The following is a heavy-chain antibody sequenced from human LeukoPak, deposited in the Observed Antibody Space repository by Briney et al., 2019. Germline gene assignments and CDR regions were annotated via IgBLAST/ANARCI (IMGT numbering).Heavy chain of an antibody. Sequence: GGSLRLSCAASGFTFSSYEMNWVRQAPGKGLEWVSYISSSGSTIYYADSVKGRFTISRDNAKNSLYLQMNSLRAEDTAVYYCARDDLGYCSGGSCSTTFDYWGQGTLVTASS. CDR2: ISSSGSTI. CDR3: ARDDLGYCSGGSCSTTFDY. J-gene: IGHJ4*02. V-gene: IGHV3-48*03. CDR1: GFTFSSYE. D-gene: IGHD2-15*01.